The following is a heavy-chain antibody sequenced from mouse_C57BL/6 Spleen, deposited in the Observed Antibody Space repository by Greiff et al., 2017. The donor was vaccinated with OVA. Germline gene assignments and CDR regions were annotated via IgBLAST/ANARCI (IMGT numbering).Heavy chain of an antibody. Sequence: VQLQQPGAELVMPGASVKLSCKASGYTFTSYWMHWVKQRPGQGLEWIGEIDPSDSYTNYNQQFKGKSTLTVDKSSSTAYMQLSSLTSEDSAVYYCARSGIYYDSRYYAMDYWGQGTSVTVSS. CDR3: ARSGIYYDSRYYAMDY. D-gene: IGHD2-4*01. V-gene: IGHV1-69*01. CDR2: IDPSDSYT. CDR1: GYTFTSYW. J-gene: IGHJ4*01.